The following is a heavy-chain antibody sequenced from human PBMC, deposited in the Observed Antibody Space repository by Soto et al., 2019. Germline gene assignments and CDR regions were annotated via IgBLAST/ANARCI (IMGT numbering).Heavy chain of an antibody. V-gene: IGHV1-69*01. CDR3: ARTRDYYGSGSSAWDY. CDR1: GGTFSSYA. Sequence: QVQLVQSGAEVKKPGSSVKVSCKASGGTFSSYAISWVRQAPGQGRDWMGGIIPIFGTANYAQKFQGRVTITADESTSTAYMELSSLRSEDTAVYYCARTRDYYGSGSSAWDYWGQGTLVTVSS. D-gene: IGHD3-10*01. CDR2: IIPIFGTA. J-gene: IGHJ4*02.